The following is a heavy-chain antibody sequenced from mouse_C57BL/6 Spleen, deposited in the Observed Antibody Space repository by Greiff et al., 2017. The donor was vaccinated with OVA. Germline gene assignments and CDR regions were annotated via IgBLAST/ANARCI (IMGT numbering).Heavy chain of an antibody. J-gene: IGHJ3*01. Sequence: QVQLQQSGAELVKPGASVKISCKASGYAFSSYWMNWVKQRPGKGLEWIGQIYPGDGDTNYNGKFKGKATLTADKSSSTAYMQLSSLTSEDSAVYFCASPGLSSDWCAYWGQGTLVTVSA. V-gene: IGHV1-80*01. CDR1: GYAFSSYW. CDR3: ASPGLSSDWCAY. D-gene: IGHD3-1*01. CDR2: IYPGDGDT.